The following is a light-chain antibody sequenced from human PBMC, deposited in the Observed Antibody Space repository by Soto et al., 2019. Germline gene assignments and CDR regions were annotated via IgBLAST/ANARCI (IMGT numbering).Light chain of an antibody. CDR1: QNVSSRF. CDR3: QQYGTSSFT. Sequence: EIVLTQSPATQSLSPGETATLSCRASQNVSSRFLAWYQQKPGQAPRLLMYGTSTRAPGFPERFRGSGSGTDFALTINSPGPEDFAVYYCQQYGTSSFTFGGGTKVEIK. CDR2: GTS. J-gene: IGKJ4*01. V-gene: IGKV3-20*01.